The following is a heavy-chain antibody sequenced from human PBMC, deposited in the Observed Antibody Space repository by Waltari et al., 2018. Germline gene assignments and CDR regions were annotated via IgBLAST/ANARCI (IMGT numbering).Heavy chain of an antibody. CDR1: GFTFSTYA. J-gene: IGHJ4*02. Sequence: EVQLLESGGGLLQPGGSLRLSCAASGFTFSTYAMSWVRQAPGKGLEWVSAISASGGSTYYADSGKGRFTISRDNAKNTLYLQMNSLRAEDTAVYYCAKDQMQPAGNFDYWGQGTLVTVSS. CDR2: ISASGGST. CDR3: AKDQMQPAGNFDY. D-gene: IGHD3-10*01. V-gene: IGHV3-23*01.